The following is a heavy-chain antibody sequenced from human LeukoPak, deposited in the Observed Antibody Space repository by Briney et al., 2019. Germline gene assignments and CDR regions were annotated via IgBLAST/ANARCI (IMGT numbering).Heavy chain of an antibody. V-gene: IGHV3-7*01. CDR1: GGSISSSSYY. Sequence: ETLSLTCTVSGGSISSSSYYWGWIRQPPGKGLEWVANIKQDGSEKYYVDSVKGRFTISRDDAKNSLYLQMNSLRAEDTAVYYCARGREFRWQQLVLSNYYYMDVWGKGTTVTVSS. CDR3: ARGREFRWQQLVLSNYYYMDV. CDR2: IKQDGSEK. D-gene: IGHD6-13*01. J-gene: IGHJ6*03.